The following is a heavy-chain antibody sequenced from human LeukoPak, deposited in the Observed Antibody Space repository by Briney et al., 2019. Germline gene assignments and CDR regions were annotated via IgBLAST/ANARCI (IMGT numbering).Heavy chain of an antibody. D-gene: IGHD6-19*01. CDR3: AREVAVAGTLVDY. V-gene: IGHV3-74*01. Sequence: GGSLRLSCAASGFTFSSYGMHWVRQAPGKGLVWVSRINSDGSSTSYADSVKGRFTISGDNAKNTLYLQMNSLRAEDTAVYYCAREVAVAGTLVDYWGQGTLVTVSS. J-gene: IGHJ4*02. CDR2: INSDGSST. CDR1: GFTFSSYG.